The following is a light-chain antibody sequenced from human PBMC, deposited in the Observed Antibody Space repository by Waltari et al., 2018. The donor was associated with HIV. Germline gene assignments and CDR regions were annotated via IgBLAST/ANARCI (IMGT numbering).Light chain of an antibody. V-gene: IGKV1-39*01. J-gene: IGKJ4*01. CDR2: AAS. CDR3: QQSHSVPFT. CDR1: QDIKTE. Sequence: DTQMTQSPSSLSASPGDTITITCRTSQDIKTELNWYQQKPGTAPKLLVYAASGFQSGVPARISGSGSGTDFTLTINTLQPDDSATYFCQQSHSVPFTFGAGTKVDVK.